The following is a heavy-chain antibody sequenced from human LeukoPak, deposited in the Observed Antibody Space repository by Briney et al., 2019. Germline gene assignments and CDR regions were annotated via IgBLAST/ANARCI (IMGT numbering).Heavy chain of an antibody. CDR2: IYYSGST. V-gene: IGHV4-61*01. CDR1: GGSVSSGSYY. J-gene: IGHJ4*02. Sequence: SETLSLTCTVSGGSVSSGSYYWSWIRQPPGKGLEWIGYIYYSGSTNYNPSLKSRVTISIDTSKNQFSLKLSSVTAADTAVYYCARDLLNEGNHLDYWGQGTLVTVSS. CDR3: ARDLLNEGNHLDY. D-gene: IGHD4-23*01.